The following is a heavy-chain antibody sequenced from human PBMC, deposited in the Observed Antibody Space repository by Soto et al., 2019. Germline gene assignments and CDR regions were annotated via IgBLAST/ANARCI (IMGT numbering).Heavy chain of an antibody. D-gene: IGHD1-26*01. V-gene: IGHV4-59*11. J-gene: IGHJ4*02. Sequence: PSETLSLTYTVSGGYMSSHYVSWIRQPPGKGLECIGYIYYSGSTIYNPSLKSRVTISVDTSKNQFSLKVSSVTPADTAVYYCARGSGSLGYYFDYWGQGTLVTVSS. CDR3: ARGSGSLGYYFDY. CDR2: IYYSGST. CDR1: GGYMSSHY.